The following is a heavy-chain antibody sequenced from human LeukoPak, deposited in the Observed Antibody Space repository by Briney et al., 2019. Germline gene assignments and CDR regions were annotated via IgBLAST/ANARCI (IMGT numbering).Heavy chain of an antibody. J-gene: IGHJ6*04. CDR3: ARYCSGGSCYSHLYYYYGMGV. CDR1: GYTFINYG. Sequence: ASVKVSCRASGYTFINYGINWVRQAPGQGLEWMGWISAYNGNTNYAQKLQGRVTMTTDTSTSTAYMELRSLRSDDTAVYYCARYCSGGSCYSHLYYYYGMGVWGKGTTVTVSS. D-gene: IGHD2-15*01. CDR2: ISAYNGNT. V-gene: IGHV1-18*04.